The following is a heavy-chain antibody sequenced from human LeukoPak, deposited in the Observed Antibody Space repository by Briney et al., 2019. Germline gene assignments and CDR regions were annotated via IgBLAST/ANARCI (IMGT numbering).Heavy chain of an antibody. D-gene: IGHD6-19*01. V-gene: IGHV4-38-2*02. CDR1: GYSISSGYY. CDR3: VRVYSSGWYHWFDP. J-gene: IGHJ5*02. Sequence: PSETLSLTCTVSGYSISSGYYWGWIRQPPGKGLEWIGSIYHSGSTYYNPSLERRVTISADTSKNQFSLKMNSVTAADTAIYYCVRVYSSGWYHWFDPWGQGTLVTVSS. CDR2: IYHSGST.